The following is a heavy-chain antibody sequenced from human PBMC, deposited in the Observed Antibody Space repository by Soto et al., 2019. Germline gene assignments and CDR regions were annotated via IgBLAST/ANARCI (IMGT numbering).Heavy chain of an antibody. CDR3: ARVSRYCSGGSCYYNWFDP. D-gene: IGHD2-15*01. CDR2: MNPNSGNT. Sequence: QVQLVQSGAEVKKPGASVKVSCKASGYTFTSYDINWVRQATGQGLEWMGWMNPNSGNTGYAQKFQGRVTMTRNTSIITAYMELSSLRSEDTAVYYCARVSRYCSGGSCYYNWFDPWGQGTLVTVSS. J-gene: IGHJ5*02. V-gene: IGHV1-8*01. CDR1: GYTFTSYD.